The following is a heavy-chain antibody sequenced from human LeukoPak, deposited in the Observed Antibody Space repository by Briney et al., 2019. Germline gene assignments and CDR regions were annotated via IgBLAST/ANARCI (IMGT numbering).Heavy chain of an antibody. CDR1: GYTLTELS. CDR2: FDPEDGET. J-gene: IGHJ5*02. Sequence: ASVKVSCKVSGYTLTELSMHWVRQAPGKGLEWMGGFDPEDGETIYAQKFQGRVTMTGDTSTDTAYMELSSLRSEDTAVYYCATVKNYDILTGYYTGRGWFDPWGQGTLVTVSS. D-gene: IGHD3-9*01. CDR3: ATVKNYDILTGYYTGRGWFDP. V-gene: IGHV1-24*01.